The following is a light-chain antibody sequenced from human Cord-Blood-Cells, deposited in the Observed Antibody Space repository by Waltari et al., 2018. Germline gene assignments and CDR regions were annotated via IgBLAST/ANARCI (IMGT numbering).Light chain of an antibody. Sequence: QSVLTQPPSASGTPGQRVTISCSGSSSNIGSNYVYWYQQLPGTAPKLLIYRNTQRPAGVPDRFAGSKSGTSASLAISGLRSEDEADYYCAAWDDSLSGRVFGGGTKLTVV. CDR3: AAWDDSLSGRV. V-gene: IGLV1-47*01. CDR1: SSNIGSNY. J-gene: IGLJ2*01. CDR2: RNT.